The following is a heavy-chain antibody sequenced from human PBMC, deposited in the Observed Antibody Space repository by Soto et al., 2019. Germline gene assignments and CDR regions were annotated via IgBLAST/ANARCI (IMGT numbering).Heavy chain of an antibody. V-gene: IGHV4-59*08. J-gene: IGHJ6*03. Sequence: SETLSLTCTVSGGSISSYYWSWIRQPPGKGLEWIGYIYYSGSTNYNPSLKSRVTISVDTSKNQFSLKLSSVTAADTAVYYCARHCVNSSADYYYYYYMDVWGKGTTVTVSS. CDR3: ARHCVNSSADYYYYYYMDV. CDR2: IYYSGST. D-gene: IGHD6-25*01. CDR1: GGSISSYY.